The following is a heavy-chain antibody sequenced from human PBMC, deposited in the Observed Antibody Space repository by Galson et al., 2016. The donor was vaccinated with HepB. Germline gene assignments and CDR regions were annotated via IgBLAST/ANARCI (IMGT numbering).Heavy chain of an antibody. J-gene: IGHJ4*02. CDR1: GGSISSGGYY. CDR2: IYYSGTT. Sequence: TLSLTCTVSGGSISSGGYYWSWIRQHPGKGLEWIGFIYYSGTTYYNPSLKSRVTISVVTSENQFSLKLSSVTAADTAVYYCAKSGPYGNHYFDYWGQGTLVTVSS. D-gene: IGHD4-11*01. CDR3: AKSGPYGNHYFDY. V-gene: IGHV4-31*03.